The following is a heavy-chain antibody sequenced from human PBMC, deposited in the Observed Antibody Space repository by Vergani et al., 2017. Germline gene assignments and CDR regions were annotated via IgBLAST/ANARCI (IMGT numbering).Heavy chain of an antibody. J-gene: IGHJ6*02. CDR1: GYTFTSYG. CDR3: AREGTKAPSIAAAGGNYYYYDGMDV. D-gene: IGHD6-13*01. CDR2: ISAYNGNT. Sequence: QVQLVQSGAEVKKPGASVKVSCKASGYTFTSYGISWVRQAPGQGLEWMGWISAYNGNTNYAQKLQGRVTMTTNTSTSTAYMELKSLRSDDTAVYYCAREGTKAPSIAAAGGNYYYYDGMDVWGQGTTVTVSS. V-gene: IGHV1-18*01.